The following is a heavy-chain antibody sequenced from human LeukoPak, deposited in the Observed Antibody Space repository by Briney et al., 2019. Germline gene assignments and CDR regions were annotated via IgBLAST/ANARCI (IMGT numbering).Heavy chain of an antibody. CDR2: IYYSGST. V-gene: IGHV4-61*01. CDR1: GGSVSSGSYY. D-gene: IGHD2-2*01. CDR3: ARFTLGYCSSTSCYAYDY. J-gene: IGHJ4*02. Sequence: SETLFLTCTVSGGSVSSGSYYWSWIRQPPGKGLEWIGYIYYSGSTNYNPSLKSRVTISVDTSKNQFSLKLSSVTAADTAVYYCARFTLGYCSSTSCYAYDYWGQGTLVTVSS.